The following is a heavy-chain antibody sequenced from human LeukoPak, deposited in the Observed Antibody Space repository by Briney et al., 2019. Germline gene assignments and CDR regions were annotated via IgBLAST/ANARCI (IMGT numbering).Heavy chain of an antibody. CDR1: GGTFSSYA. D-gene: IGHD6-6*01. V-gene: IGHV1-69*04. CDR3: ARVSPVADSSSHLPYYFDY. J-gene: IGHJ4*02. CDR2: IIPILGIA. Sequence: SVKVSCKASGGTFSSYAISWVRQAPGQGLEWMGRIIPILGIANYAQKFQGRVTITADKSTSTAYMELSRLRSEDTAVYYCARVSPVADSSSHLPYYFDYWGQGTLVTVSS.